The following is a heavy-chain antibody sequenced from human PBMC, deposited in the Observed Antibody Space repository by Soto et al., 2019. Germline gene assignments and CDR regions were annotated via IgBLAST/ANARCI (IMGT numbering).Heavy chain of an antibody. CDR3: ARDSRASSMDV. J-gene: IGHJ6*02. Sequence: PGGSLRLSCAASGFTFNSYGMHWVRQGPGNGLEWVAFISYDSTKTYYADSVKGRFTISRDNSNSALYVQMNSLTGEDTAVYYCARDSRASSMDVWGQGTTVTVSS. CDR2: ISYDSTKT. CDR1: GFTFNSYG. V-gene: IGHV3-30*03.